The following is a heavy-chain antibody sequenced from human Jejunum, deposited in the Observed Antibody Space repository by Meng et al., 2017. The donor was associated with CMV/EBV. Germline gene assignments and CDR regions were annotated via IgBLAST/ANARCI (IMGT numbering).Heavy chain of an antibody. J-gene: IGHJ4*02. CDR3: ARDGRDGYNYPYYFDY. Sequence: GRFSSYAISWGRQAPGQGLEWMGGIIPIFRTANYEQKFQGRVTITTDESTSTAYMELSSLTSEDTAVYYCARDGRDGYNYPYYFDYWGQGSLVTVSS. D-gene: IGHD5-24*01. CDR2: IIPIFRTA. CDR1: GRFSSYA. V-gene: IGHV1-69*05.